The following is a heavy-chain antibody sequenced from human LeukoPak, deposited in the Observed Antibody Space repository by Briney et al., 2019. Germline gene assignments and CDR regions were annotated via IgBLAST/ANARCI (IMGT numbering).Heavy chain of an antibody. J-gene: IGHJ4*02. CDR3: ARAEMDWFDC. V-gene: IGHV1-2*02. CDR1: GYTFTVYY. Sequence: ASVTVSCKASGYTFTVYYMHWVPQAPAQGLEWMGWINLNSGGTNYAQKLQGRVTITRDTSISTVYMELSRLRSDDTAVCYGARAEMDWFDCGGEGTLVAVS. CDR2: INLNSGGT. D-gene: IGHD5-24*01.